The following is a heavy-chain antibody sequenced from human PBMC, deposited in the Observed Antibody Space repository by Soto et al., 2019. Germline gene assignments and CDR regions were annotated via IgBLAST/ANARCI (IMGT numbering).Heavy chain of an antibody. CDR1: GFTFSNYG. J-gene: IGHJ6*02. CDR3: ARDDEYSGNGMDV. Sequence: QVQLVESGGGVVQPGRSLRLSCAASGFTFSNYGMHWVRQAPVKGLERVAVILNDGSNRYHADSVTDRFTISRDNSKNMLYLQMNSVRAEGTAVYYWARDDEYSGNGMDVWGQGTTVTVS. CDR2: ILNDGSNR. D-gene: IGHD3-10*01. V-gene: IGHV3-33*01.